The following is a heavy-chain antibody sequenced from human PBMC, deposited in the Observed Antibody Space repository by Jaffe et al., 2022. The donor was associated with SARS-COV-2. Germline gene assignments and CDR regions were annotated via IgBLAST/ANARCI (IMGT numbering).Heavy chain of an antibody. Sequence: QVQLVESGGGVVQPGRSLRLSCAASGFTFSSYAMHWVRQAPGKGLEWVAVISYDGSNKYYADSVKGRFTISRDNSKNTLYLQMNSLRAEDTAVYYCARALDGDYVIDYWGQGTLVTVSS. D-gene: IGHD4-17*01. CDR3: ARALDGDYVIDY. CDR2: ISYDGSNK. V-gene: IGHV3-30-3*01. CDR1: GFTFSSYA. J-gene: IGHJ4*02.